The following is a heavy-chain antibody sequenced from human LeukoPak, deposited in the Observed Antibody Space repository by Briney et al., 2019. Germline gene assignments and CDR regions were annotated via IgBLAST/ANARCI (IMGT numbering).Heavy chain of an antibody. J-gene: IGHJ4*02. CDR1: GGSISRSSYY. CDR3: ARQQSAGAFDY. V-gene: IGHV4-39*01. CDR2: IHYTGST. D-gene: IGHD3-10*01. Sequence: PSETLSLTCTVSGGSISRSSYYWGWIRQPPGEGLEWIGSIHYTGSTYYNPSLKSRVTISVDTSKNQFSLKLSSVTAADTAVYYCARQQSAGAFDYWGQGTLVTVSS.